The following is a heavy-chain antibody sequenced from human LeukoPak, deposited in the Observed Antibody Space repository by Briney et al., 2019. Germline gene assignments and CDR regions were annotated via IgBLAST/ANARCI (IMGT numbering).Heavy chain of an antibody. CDR1: GLTVSSNY. V-gene: IGHV3-53*05. Sequence: PGGSLRLSCAASGLTVSSNYMSWVRQAPGKGLGWVSVISSGGSTYYADSVKGRFTISRDDSKNTLYLQMNSLRAEDTAVYYCARARSSYGYGDAFDIWGQGTMVTVSS. CDR2: ISSGGST. J-gene: IGHJ3*02. CDR3: ARARSSYGYGDAFDI. D-gene: IGHD5-18*01.